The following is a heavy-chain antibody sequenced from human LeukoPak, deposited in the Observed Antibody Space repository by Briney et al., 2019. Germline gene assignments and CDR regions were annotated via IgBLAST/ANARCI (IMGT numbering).Heavy chain of an antibody. CDR1: GGSISSYY. J-gene: IGHJ4*02. CDR2: IYYSGST. Sequence: SETLSLTCTVSGGSISSYYWSWIRQPPGKGLEWIGYIYYSGSTNYNPSLKSRVTISVDTSKNQFSLKLSSVAAADTAVYYCARDRGGYDRYFDYWGQGTLVTVSS. V-gene: IGHV4-59*01. CDR3: ARDRGGYDRYFDY. D-gene: IGHD5-12*01.